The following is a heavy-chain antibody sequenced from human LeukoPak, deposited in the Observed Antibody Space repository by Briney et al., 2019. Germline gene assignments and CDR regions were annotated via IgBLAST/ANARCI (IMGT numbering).Heavy chain of an antibody. CDR1: GFSVSTTGVG. V-gene: IGHV2-5*02. CDR3: AHSRATAAVATSFEY. J-gene: IGHJ4*02. D-gene: IGHD6-13*01. Sequence: SGPTLFNPTQTLTVTCTFSGFSVSTTGVGVGWIRQPPGKALDWLALIYWDDEKRYSPSLKSRLTITKDTSKNQVVLTMTNMDPVDTATYYCAHSRATAAVATSFEYWGQGTLVTVSS. CDR2: IYWDDEK.